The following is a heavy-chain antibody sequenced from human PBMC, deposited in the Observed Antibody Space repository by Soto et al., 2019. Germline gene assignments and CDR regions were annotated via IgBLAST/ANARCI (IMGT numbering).Heavy chain of an antibody. V-gene: IGHV4-31*03. CDR3: ARDVGTTSNWFDP. CDR1: GGSISSGGNY. D-gene: IGHD1-26*01. Sequence: QVQLQESGPGLVKPSQTLSLTCTVSGGSISSGGNYWSWIRQHPGKGLEWIGYIYYSGSTYCNPSLKSRVTISVDTSKNQFSLKLSSVTAADTAVYYCARDVGTTSNWFDPWGQGTLVTVSS. CDR2: IYYSGST. J-gene: IGHJ5*02.